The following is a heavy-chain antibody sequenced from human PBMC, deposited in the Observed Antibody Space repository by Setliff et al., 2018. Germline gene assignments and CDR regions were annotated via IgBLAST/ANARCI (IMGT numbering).Heavy chain of an antibody. V-gene: IGHV4-61*09. CDR3: ARSPSSGAYWNPRPFYSDY. CDR1: GASITSGGFY. D-gene: IGHD1-1*01. J-gene: IGHJ4*02. Sequence: LSLTCSVSGASITSGGFYWTWIRQPAGKGLEWIGHISPSGSTTYNPSVKSRVTISLDTSKNHFSLKLDSVNAADTALYYCARSPSSGAYWNPRPFYSDYWARGTLVTVSS. CDR2: ISPSGST.